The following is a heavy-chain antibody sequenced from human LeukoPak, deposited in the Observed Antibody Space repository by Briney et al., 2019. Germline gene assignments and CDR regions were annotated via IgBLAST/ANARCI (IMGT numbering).Heavy chain of an antibody. Sequence: SETLSLTCTVSGGSISSYYWSWLRQPPGKGLEWIGYIYYSGSTNYNPSLKSRVTISVDTSKNQFSLKLSSVTAADTAVYYCARAGKSISGSKPVIYYYYYYMDVWGKGTTVTVSS. CDR3: ARAGKSISGSKPVIYYYYYYMDV. V-gene: IGHV4-59*01. J-gene: IGHJ6*03. CDR1: GGSISSYY. D-gene: IGHD3-22*01. CDR2: IYYSGST.